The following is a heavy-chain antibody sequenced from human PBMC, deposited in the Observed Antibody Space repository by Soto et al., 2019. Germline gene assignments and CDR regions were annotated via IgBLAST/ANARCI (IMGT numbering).Heavy chain of an antibody. CDR1: GFTFTSSA. D-gene: IGHD3-3*01. J-gene: IGHJ4*02. V-gene: IGHV1-58*02. CDR2: IVVGSGNT. Sequence: SVKVSCKASGFTFTSSAMQWVRQARGQSIEWIGWIVVGSGNTNYAQKFQERVTITRDMSTSTAYMELSSLRSEDTAVYYCATRYYYDFWIGYYPGYYFDYWGQGTLVTVSS. CDR3: ATRYYYDFWIGYYPGYYFDY.